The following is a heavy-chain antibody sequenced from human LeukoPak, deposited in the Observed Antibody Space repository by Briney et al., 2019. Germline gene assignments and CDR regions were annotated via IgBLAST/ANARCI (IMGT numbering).Heavy chain of an antibody. CDR1: GYTFTSYY. CDR2: INPSGGST. J-gene: IGHJ3*01. Sequence: ASVKVSCKASGYTFTSYYMRWVRQAPGQGLEWMGIINPSGGSTSYAQKFQGRVTMTRDTSTSTVYMELSSLRSEDTAVYYCARDGGPRYYYDSSGPTSDAFDVWGEGSMVTVSS. V-gene: IGHV1-46*01. CDR3: ARDGGPRYYYDSSGPTSDAFDV. D-gene: IGHD3-22*01.